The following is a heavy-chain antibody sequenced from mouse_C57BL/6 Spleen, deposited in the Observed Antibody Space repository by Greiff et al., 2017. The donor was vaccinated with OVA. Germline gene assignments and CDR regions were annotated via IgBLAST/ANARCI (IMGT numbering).Heavy chain of an antibody. J-gene: IGHJ2*01. CDR2: IYPGDGDT. CDR3: ARPPPGDSFDY. Sequence: VQLQQSGPELVKPGASVKISCKASGYAFSSSWMNWVKQRPGKGLEWIGRIYPGDGDTNYNGKFKGKATLTADKSSSTAYMQLSSLTSEDSAVYFCARPPPGDSFDYWGQGTTLTVSS. V-gene: IGHV1-82*01. D-gene: IGHD2-12*01. CDR1: GYAFSSSW.